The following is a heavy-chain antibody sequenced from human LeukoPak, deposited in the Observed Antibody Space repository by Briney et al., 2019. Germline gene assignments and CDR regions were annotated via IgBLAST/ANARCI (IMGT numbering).Heavy chain of an antibody. CDR3: ARLTLVAVAEIRDY. CDR2: IDPTDSYT. Sequence: GESLKISCKGSGYSFTDHWISWVRQMPGKGLEWMGRIDPTDSYTNYSPSFQGHVTISADKSISTAYLQWSSLKASDTAMYYCARLTLVAVAEIRDYWGQGTLVTVSS. V-gene: IGHV5-10-1*01. D-gene: IGHD6-19*01. J-gene: IGHJ4*01. CDR1: GYSFTDHW.